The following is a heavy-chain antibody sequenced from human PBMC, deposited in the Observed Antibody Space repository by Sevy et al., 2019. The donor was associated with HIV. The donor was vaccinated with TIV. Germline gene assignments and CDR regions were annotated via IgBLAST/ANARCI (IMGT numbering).Heavy chain of an antibody. D-gene: IGHD2-2*01. Sequence: GGSLRLSCAASGFTFSNYVMNWVRQAPGKGLEWVSVISHGGGTTYYADSVKGRFTISRDDSKDTVHLEMNSLRAEDTAVYYCARRYLPSAPPALDYWGQGTLVTVSS. V-gene: IGHV3-23*01. CDR2: ISHGGGTT. J-gene: IGHJ4*02. CDR1: GFTFSNYV. CDR3: ARRYLPSAPPALDY.